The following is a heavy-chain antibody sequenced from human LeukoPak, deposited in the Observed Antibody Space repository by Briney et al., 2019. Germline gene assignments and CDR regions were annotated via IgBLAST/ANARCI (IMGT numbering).Heavy chain of an antibody. Sequence: PGGSLRLSCAASGFTFSSYAMSWVRQAPGKGLEWVSAISGSGGSTYYADSVKGRFTISRDNSKNTLYLQMNSLRAEDTAVYYCAKDSVNYDILTGYPQFDPWGQGTLVTVSS. D-gene: IGHD3-9*01. CDR3: AKDSVNYDILTGYPQFDP. J-gene: IGHJ5*02. V-gene: IGHV3-23*01. CDR1: GFTFSSYA. CDR2: ISGSGGST.